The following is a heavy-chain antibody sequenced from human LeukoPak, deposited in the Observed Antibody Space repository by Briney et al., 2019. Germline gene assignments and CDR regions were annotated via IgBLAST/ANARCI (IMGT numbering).Heavy chain of an antibody. CDR2: IYYSGST. J-gene: IGHJ4*02. CDR3: ARRGIAVAGGDH. Sequence: SETLSLTCTVSGGSISSSSYYWGWIRQPPGKGLEWIGSIYYSGSTYFNPSLKSRVTISVDTSKNQFSLKLSSVTAADTAVYYCARRGIAVAGGDHWGQGTLVTVSS. D-gene: IGHD6-19*01. CDR1: GGSISSSSYY. V-gene: IGHV4-39*01.